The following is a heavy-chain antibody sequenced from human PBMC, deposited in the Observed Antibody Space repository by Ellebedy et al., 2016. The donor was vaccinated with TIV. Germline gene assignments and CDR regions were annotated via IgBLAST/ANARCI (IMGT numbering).Heavy chain of an antibody. V-gene: IGHV1-24*01. CDR1: GYTLTELS. D-gene: IGHD3-10*01. Sequence: ASVKVSCXVSGYTLTELSMHWVRQAPGKGLEWMGGFDPEDSETIYAQKFQGRVTMTEDTSTVTAYMELSSLRSEDTAVYYCATYYYGSGSYYKRGMDVWGQGTTVTVSS. CDR3: ATYYYGSGSYYKRGMDV. CDR2: FDPEDSET. J-gene: IGHJ6*02.